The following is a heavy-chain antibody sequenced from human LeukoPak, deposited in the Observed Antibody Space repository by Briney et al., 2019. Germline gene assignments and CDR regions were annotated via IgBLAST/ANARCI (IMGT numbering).Heavy chain of an antibody. CDR1: GGSFSGYY. Sequence: KPSETLSLTCAVYGGSFSGYYWSWIRQPPGKGLEWIGEINHSGSTNYNPSLKSRVTISVDTSKNQFSLKLSSVTAADTAVYYCARFFEYRDVKLPGFDAFDIWGQGTMVTVSS. CDR3: ARFFEYRDVKLPGFDAFDI. CDR2: INHSGST. V-gene: IGHV4-34*01. D-gene: IGHD5-24*01. J-gene: IGHJ3*02.